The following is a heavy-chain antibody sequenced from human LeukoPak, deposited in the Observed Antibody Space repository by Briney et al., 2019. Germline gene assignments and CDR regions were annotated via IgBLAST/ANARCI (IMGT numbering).Heavy chain of an antibody. J-gene: IGHJ4*02. Sequence: SETLSLTCTVSGGSISSSSYYWGWIRQPPGKGLEWIGSIYHSGSTYYNPSLKSRVTISVDTSKNQFSLKLSSVAAADTAVYYCARDLYCSGGSCYDRYFDYWGQGTLVTVSS. CDR1: GGSISSSSYY. CDR3: ARDLYCSGGSCYDRYFDY. D-gene: IGHD2-15*01. CDR2: IYHSGST. V-gene: IGHV4-39*07.